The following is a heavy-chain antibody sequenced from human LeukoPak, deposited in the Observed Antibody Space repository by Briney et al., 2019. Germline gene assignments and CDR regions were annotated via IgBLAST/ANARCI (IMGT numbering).Heavy chain of an antibody. J-gene: IGHJ6*02. CDR1: GFTSSNYA. CDR2: ISSDESDK. D-gene: IGHD6-19*01. Sequence: PGGSLRLSCAASGFTSSNYAMHWVRQAPGKGLEWVAFISSDESDKYYADSVKGRFTISRDNSKNTLYLQMNSLRAEDTAVYYCARDISGWYSGGYFRMDVWGQGTTVTGSS. CDR3: ARDISGWYSGGYFRMDV. V-gene: IGHV3-30-3*01.